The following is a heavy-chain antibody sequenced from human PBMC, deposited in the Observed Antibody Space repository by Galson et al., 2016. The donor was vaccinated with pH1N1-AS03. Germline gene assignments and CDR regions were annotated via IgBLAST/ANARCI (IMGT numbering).Heavy chain of an antibody. Sequence: SLRLSCAASGFSFNNYAMHWVRQAPGKGLEWVAVIWSDGSDEYYADSVRGRFTISKDNSKNTLYLQMNSLRAEDTAVYHCARGSHGDGSDFDYWGQGTLVTVSS. CDR3: ARGSHGDGSDFDY. CDR1: GFSFNNYA. D-gene: IGHD4-17*01. CDR2: IWSDGSDE. J-gene: IGHJ4*02. V-gene: IGHV3-33*01.